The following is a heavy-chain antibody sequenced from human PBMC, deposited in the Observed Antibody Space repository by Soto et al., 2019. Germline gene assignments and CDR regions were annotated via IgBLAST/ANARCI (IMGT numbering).Heavy chain of an antibody. Sequence: GGSLRLSCAASGFTFSSYAMSWVRQAPGKGLEWVSAISGSGGSTYYADSVKGRFTISRDNSKNTLYLQMNSLRAEDTAVYYCAKDLWDSSGWYRSYFDYWGQGTLVTVSS. CDR1: GFTFSSYA. D-gene: IGHD6-19*01. J-gene: IGHJ4*02. V-gene: IGHV3-23*01. CDR3: AKDLWDSSGWYRSYFDY. CDR2: ISGSGGST.